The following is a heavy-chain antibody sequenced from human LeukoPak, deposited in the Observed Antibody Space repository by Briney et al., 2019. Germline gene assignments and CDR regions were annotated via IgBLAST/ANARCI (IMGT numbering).Heavy chain of an antibody. CDR1: GYTFTSYG. J-gene: IGHJ4*02. D-gene: IGHD2-2*01. CDR2: ISAYNGNT. Sequence: GASVKLSCNASGYTFTSYGINWVRQAPGQGLEWMGWISAYNGNTNYAQKLQGRVTMTTDTSTSTAYMELRSLRSDDTAVYYCARGTPARSFDYWGEGTLVTVSS. V-gene: IGHV1-18*01. CDR3: ARGTPARSFDY.